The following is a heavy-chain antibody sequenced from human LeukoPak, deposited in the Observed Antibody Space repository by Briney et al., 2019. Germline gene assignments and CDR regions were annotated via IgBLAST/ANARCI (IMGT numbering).Heavy chain of an antibody. CDR3: AKRGESDGLYYFDS. J-gene: IGHJ4*02. CDR1: GFTFSSYS. V-gene: IGHV3-21*01. Sequence: GGSLRLSCAASGFTFSSYSMNWVRQAPGKGLEWVSSISSSSSYIYYADSVKGRFTISRDNAKNSLYLQMNSLRAEDTAVYYCAKRGESDGLYYFDSWGQGTLVTVSS. CDR2: ISSSSSYI. D-gene: IGHD3-10*01.